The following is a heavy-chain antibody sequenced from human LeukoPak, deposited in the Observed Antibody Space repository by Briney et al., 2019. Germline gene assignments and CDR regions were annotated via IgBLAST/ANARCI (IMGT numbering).Heavy chain of an antibody. CDR2: INHSGST. V-gene: IGHV4-34*01. Sequence: PSETLSLTCAVYGGSFSGYYWSWIRQPPGKGLEWIGEINHSGSTNYNPSLKSRVTISVDTSKNQFSLKLSSVTAADTAVYYCATRRRYGSSWYINWFDPWGQGTLVTVSS. CDR3: ATRRRYGSSWYINWFDP. CDR1: GGSFSGYY. D-gene: IGHD6-13*01. J-gene: IGHJ5*02.